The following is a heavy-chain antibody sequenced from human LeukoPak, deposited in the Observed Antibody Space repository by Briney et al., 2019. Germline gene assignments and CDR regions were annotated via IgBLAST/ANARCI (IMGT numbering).Heavy chain of an antibody. Sequence: SETLSFTCTVSGGSISSYYWSWIRQPPGKGLEWIGEINHSGSTNYNPSLKSRVTISVDTFKNQFSLKLSSVTAADTAVYYCARSSGDCSGGSCYLSALDYWGQGTLVTVSS. CDR2: INHSGST. CDR3: ARSSGDCSGGSCYLSALDY. V-gene: IGHV4-34*01. D-gene: IGHD2-15*01. J-gene: IGHJ4*02. CDR1: GGSISSYY.